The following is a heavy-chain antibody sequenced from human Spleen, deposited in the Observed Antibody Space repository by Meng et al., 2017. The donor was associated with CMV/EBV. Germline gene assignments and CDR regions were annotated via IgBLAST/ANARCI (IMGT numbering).Heavy chain of an antibody. D-gene: IGHD2-2*01. J-gene: IGHJ6*02. Sequence: GSLRLSCSVSGYSITSGYSWGWIRQPPGKGLEWIASIYHSGITYYNPSLKSRVTMSVDTSKNQFSLKLSSVTAADTAMYYCARDCSSTSCYMGGYYYYYGMDVWGHGTTVTVSS. V-gene: IGHV4-38-2*02. CDR2: IYHSGIT. CDR1: GYSITSGYS. CDR3: ARDCSSTSCYMGGYYYYYGMDV.